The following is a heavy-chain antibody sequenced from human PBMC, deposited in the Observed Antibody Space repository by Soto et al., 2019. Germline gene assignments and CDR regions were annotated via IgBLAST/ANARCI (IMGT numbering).Heavy chain of an antibody. D-gene: IGHD1-1*01. CDR3: AREELPPGTAFNSWFDP. CDR2: ISGSSTYI. J-gene: IGHJ5*02. Sequence: GGSLRLSCVGSGFTFSNYKMNWVRQAPGQGLEWVSSISGSSTYIYYADSVRGRFTISRDNAKNSVHLQMNSLRVEDTAVYFCAREELPPGTAFNSWFDPWGQGTLVTVS. V-gene: IGHV3-21*01. CDR1: GFTFSNYK.